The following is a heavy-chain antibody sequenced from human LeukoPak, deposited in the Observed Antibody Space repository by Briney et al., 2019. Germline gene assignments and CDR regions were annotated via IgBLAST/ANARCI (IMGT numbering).Heavy chain of an antibody. D-gene: IGHD2-2*02. CDR3: ARYTRKVVPAAIRGYLNWFDP. J-gene: IGHJ5*02. V-gene: IGHV4-39*07. Sequence: SETLSLTCTVSGGSISSSSYYWGWIRQPPGKGLEWIGEINHSGSTNYNPSLKSRVTISVDTSKNQFSLKLSSVTAADTAVYYCARYTRKVVPAAIRGYLNWFDPWGQGTLVTVSS. CDR1: GGSISSSSYY. CDR2: INHSGST.